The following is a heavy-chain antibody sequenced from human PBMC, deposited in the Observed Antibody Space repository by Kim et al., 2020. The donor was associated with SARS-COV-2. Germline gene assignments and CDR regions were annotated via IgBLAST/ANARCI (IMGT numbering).Heavy chain of an antibody. J-gene: IGHJ4*02. CDR1: GGSFSGYY. CDR3: ARGPSSLGAFPFDY. V-gene: IGHV4-34*01. CDR2: INHSGST. Sequence: SETLSLTCAVYGGSFSGYYWSWIRQPPGKGLEWIGEINHSGSTNYNPSLKSRVTISVDTSKNQFSLKLSSVTAADTAVYYCARGPSSLGAFPFDYWGQGTLVTVSS. D-gene: IGHD3-16*01.